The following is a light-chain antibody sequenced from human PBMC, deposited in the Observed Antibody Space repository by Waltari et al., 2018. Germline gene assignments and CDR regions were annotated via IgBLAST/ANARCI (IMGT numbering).Light chain of an antibody. CDR1: SSNIASTI. CDR2: SNN. J-gene: IGLJ1*01. V-gene: IGLV1-44*01. CDR3: AAWDDSLNGYV. Sequence: QSVLTHPPSASGTPGQRVSISCSGRSSNIASTIVNWYQQVPGTAPKLLIYSNNERPSGVPDRFSGSKSGTSASLAISGLQSEDEADYYCAAWDDSLNGYVFGTATKVTVL.